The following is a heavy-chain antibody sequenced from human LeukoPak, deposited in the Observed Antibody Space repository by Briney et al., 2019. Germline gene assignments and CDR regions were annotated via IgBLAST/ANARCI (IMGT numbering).Heavy chain of an antibody. CDR1: VYNFRNYG. V-gene: IGHV1-18*01. J-gene: IGHJ3*02. D-gene: IGHD5-18*01. CDR3: ARDSARGYSYGYNAFDI. CDR2: ITAGNGNT. Sequence: GASVKVSCKASVYNFRNYGIGWVRQAPRQGLEWMGWITAGNGNTNYAQKVQGRVTMTTDTSTSTVYMELRSLRSDDTAVYFCARDSARGYSYGYNAFDIWGQGTMVTVSS.